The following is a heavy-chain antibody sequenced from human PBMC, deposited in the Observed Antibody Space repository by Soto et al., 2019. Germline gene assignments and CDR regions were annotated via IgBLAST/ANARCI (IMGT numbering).Heavy chain of an antibody. CDR3: ARVAGRYYYGMDV. CDR1: GGSFIGYS. V-gene: IGHV4-34*01. Sequence: PSETLSLTCAVYGGSFIGYSWSWIRQPPGKGLEWIGEINHSGTTSYNPSLKSRVIMSVDTSKNQFSLKLNSVTAADTAVYYCARVAGRYYYGMDVWGQGTTVTVSS. CDR2: INHSGTT. J-gene: IGHJ6*02.